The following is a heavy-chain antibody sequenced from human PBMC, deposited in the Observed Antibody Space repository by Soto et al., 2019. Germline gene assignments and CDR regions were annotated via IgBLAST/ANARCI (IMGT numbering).Heavy chain of an antibody. J-gene: IGHJ4*02. CDR2: ISYDGSNK. CDR3: ARDRGVVAAADVFDY. V-gene: IGHV3-30-3*01. D-gene: IGHD6-13*01. CDR1: GFAFSSYA. Sequence: QVQLVESGGGVVQPGRSLRLSCAASGFAFSSYAMHWVRQAPGKGLEWVAVISYDGSNKYYADSVKGRFTISRDNSKNTLYLQMNSLRAEDTAVYYCARDRGVVAAADVFDYWGQGTLDTVSS.